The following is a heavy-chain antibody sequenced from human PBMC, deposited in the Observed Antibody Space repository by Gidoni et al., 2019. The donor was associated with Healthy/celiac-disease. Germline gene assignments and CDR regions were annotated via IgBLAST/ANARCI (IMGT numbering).Heavy chain of an antibody. CDR1: GFTFSSYW. Sequence: EVQLVESGGGLVQPGGSLRLSCAASGFTFSSYWMHWVRQAPGKGLVWVSRINRDGRSTRYADSVKGRFTISRDNAKNTLYLKMNSLRAEDTAVYYCARDPQDTVVTFIRKKGCAFDIWGQGTMVTVSS. CDR3: ARDPQDTVVTFIRKKGCAFDI. V-gene: IGHV3-74*01. J-gene: IGHJ3*02. CDR2: INRDGRST. D-gene: IGHD2-21*02.